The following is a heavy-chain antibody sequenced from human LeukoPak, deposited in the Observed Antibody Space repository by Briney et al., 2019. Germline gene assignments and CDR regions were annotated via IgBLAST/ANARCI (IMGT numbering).Heavy chain of an antibody. CDR1: GFTFSSYE. Sequence: PGGSLRLSCAASGFTFSSYEMNWARQAPGKGLEWVGFIRSKAYGGTTEYAASVKGRFTISRDDSKSIAYLQMNSLKTEDTAVYYCTRGPYYYDSSGYYGSVYFDYWGQGTLVTVSS. CDR3: TRGPYYYDSSGYYGSVYFDY. D-gene: IGHD3-22*01. CDR2: IRSKAYGGTT. V-gene: IGHV3-49*04. J-gene: IGHJ4*02.